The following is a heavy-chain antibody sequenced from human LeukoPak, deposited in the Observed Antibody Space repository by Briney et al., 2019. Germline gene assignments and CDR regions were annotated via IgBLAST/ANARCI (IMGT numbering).Heavy chain of an antibody. CDR2: IIPIFGTA. V-gene: IGHV1-69*01. D-gene: IGHD3-22*01. J-gene: IGHJ4*02. CDR1: GFTFSSYA. CDR3: ARAGNYYDSSGYLKY. Sequence: GGSLRLSCTTSGFTFSSYAISWVRQAPGQGLEWMGGIIPIFGTANYAQKFQGRVTITADESTSTAYMELSSLRSEDTAVYYCARAGNYYDSSGYLKYWGQGTLVTVSS.